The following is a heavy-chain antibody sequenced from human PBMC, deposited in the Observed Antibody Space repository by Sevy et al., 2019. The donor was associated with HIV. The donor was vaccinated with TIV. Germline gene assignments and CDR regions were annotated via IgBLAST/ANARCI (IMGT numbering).Heavy chain of an antibody. D-gene: IGHD3-22*01. CDR2: ISSSGSTI. V-gene: IGHV3-11*01. J-gene: IGHJ4*02. CDR3: ASCYYDSSAAIDY. Sequence: GGSLRLSCAASGFTFSDYYMSWIRQAPGKGLEWVSYISSSGSTIYYAGSVKGRFTISRDNAKNSLYLQMNSLRAKDTAVYYCASCYYDSSAAIDYWGQGTLVTVSS. CDR1: GFTFSDYY.